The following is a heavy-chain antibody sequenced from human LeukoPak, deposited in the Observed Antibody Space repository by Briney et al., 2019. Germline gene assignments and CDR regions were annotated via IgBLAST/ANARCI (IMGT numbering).Heavy chain of an antibody. V-gene: IGHV3-66*01. Sequence: GGSLRLSCAVSGFTVGNNYMNWVRQAPGKGLEWVAVIYDDGGTYYADSVKGRFTISRDNSKNTLYLQMNSLGVEDTAVYYCTTGHYSNTLGGQGTLVTVSS. CDR1: GFTVGNNY. J-gene: IGHJ4*02. CDR2: IYDDGGT. CDR3: TTGHYSNTL. D-gene: IGHD6-13*01.